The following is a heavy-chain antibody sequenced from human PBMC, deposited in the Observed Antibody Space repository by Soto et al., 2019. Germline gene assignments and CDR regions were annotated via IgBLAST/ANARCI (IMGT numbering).Heavy chain of an antibody. CDR1: GGSISSYY. CDR3: ASTPALYYDFWSGYSGFDP. CDR2: IYYSGST. J-gene: IGHJ5*02. V-gene: IGHV4-59*01. D-gene: IGHD3-3*01. Sequence: SETLSLTCTVSGGSISSYYWSWIRQPPGKGLEWIGYIYYSGSTNYNPSLKSRVTISVDTSKNQFSLKLSSVTAADTAVYYCASTPALYYDFWSGYSGFDPWGQGTLVTVSS.